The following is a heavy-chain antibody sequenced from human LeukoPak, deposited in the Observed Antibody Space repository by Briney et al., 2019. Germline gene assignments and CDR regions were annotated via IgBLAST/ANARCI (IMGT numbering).Heavy chain of an antibody. J-gene: IGHJ4*02. D-gene: IGHD3-22*01. CDR3: ARRVVVIRDIDY. Sequence: SETLSLXCAVYGGSCSGYYWSWIRQPPGKGLEWIGEINHSGSTNYNPSLKSRVTISVDTSKNQFSLKLSSVTAADTAVYYCARRVVVIRDIDYWGQGTLVTVSS. CDR1: GGSCSGYY. V-gene: IGHV4-34*01. CDR2: INHSGST.